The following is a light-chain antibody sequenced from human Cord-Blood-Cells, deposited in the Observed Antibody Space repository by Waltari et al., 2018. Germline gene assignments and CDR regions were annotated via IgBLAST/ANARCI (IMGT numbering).Light chain of an antibody. Sequence: QSALTQPPSASGSPGQSVTISCTGTSSDVGGYNYVPWYQQPPGKAPKLMIYEVSKRPSGVPDRFSGSKSGNTASLTVSGLQAEDEADYYCSSYAGSNNLGFGGGTKLTVL. CDR2: EVS. J-gene: IGLJ3*02. CDR1: SSDVGGYNY. V-gene: IGLV2-8*01. CDR3: SSYAGSNNLG.